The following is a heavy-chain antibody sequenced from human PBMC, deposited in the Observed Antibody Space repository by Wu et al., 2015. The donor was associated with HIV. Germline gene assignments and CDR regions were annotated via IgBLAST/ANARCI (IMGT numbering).Heavy chain of an antibody. Sequence: QVQLQQWGAGLLKPSETLSLTCAVYGGSFSDYYWTWIRQPPGKGLEWIGEVNHSGNTNFNPSLKSRVAISVDTTKNQFSLRLSSVTAADTAVYYCTRGYPYDSSGYYPFYYFDYWGQGTLVTVSS. CDR1: GGSFSDYY. D-gene: IGHD3-22*01. V-gene: IGHV4-34*02. CDR2: VNHSGNT. J-gene: IGHJ4*02. CDR3: TRGYPYDSSGYYPFYYFDY.